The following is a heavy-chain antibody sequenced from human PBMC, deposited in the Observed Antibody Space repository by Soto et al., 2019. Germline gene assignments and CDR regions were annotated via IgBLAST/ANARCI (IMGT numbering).Heavy chain of an antibody. Sequence: QVQLVESGGGVVQPGRSLRLSCAASGFTFSSYGMHWVRRAPGKGLDWVAVIFNDGSGKHYTDSVKGRFTISRDNSKNTLFLQMDSLTTEDTAVYYCVKDQSVGLHRDYGMDVWGQGTTVTVSS. J-gene: IGHJ6*02. CDR2: IFNDGSGK. V-gene: IGHV3-30*18. CDR3: VKDQSVGLHRDYGMDV. D-gene: IGHD5-12*01. CDR1: GFTFSSYG.